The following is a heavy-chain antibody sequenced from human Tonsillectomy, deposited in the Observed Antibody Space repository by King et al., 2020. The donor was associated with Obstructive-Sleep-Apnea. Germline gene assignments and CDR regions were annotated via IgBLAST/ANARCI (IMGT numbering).Heavy chain of an antibody. J-gene: IGHJ4*02. CDR2: IYYSGST. V-gene: IGHV4-30-4*01. D-gene: IGHD7-27*01. CDR1: GGSISSGDYY. CDR3: ARDLGMTHLTFDY. Sequence: QLQESGPGLVKPSQTLSLTCTVSGGSISSGDYYWSWIRQPPGKGLEWIGYIYYSGSTYYNPSLKSRVTISVDTSKNQFSLKLSSVTAADTAVYYCARDLGMTHLTFDYWGQGTLVTVSS.